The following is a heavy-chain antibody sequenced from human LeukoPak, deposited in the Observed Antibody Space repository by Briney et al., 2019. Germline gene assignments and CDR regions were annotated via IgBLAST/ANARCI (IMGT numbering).Heavy chain of an antibody. J-gene: IGHJ4*02. D-gene: IGHD1-26*01. Sequence: GRSLRLSCAASGFTFSSYAMHWVRQAPGKGLEWVAVISYDGSNKYYADSVKGRFTISRDNSKNTLYLQMNSLRAEDTAVYYCARAPGGIVGATTYFSDYWGQGTLVTVSS. CDR3: ARAPGGIVGATTYFSDY. CDR2: ISYDGSNK. CDR1: GFTFSSYA. V-gene: IGHV3-30-3*01.